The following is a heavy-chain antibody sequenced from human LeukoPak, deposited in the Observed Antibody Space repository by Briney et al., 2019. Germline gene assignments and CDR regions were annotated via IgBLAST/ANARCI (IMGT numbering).Heavy chain of an antibody. V-gene: IGHV3-74*01. CDR1: GFTFSSYW. D-gene: IGHD3-3*01. CDR3: ASVYYDFWSGYSGLRFDP. Sequence: PGGSLRLSCAASGFTFSSYWMHWVRQAPGKGLVWVSRINSDGSSTSYADSVKGRFTIPRDNAKTTLYLQMNSLRAEDTAVYYCASVYYDFWSGYSGLRFDPWGQGTLVTVSS. J-gene: IGHJ5*02. CDR2: INSDGSST.